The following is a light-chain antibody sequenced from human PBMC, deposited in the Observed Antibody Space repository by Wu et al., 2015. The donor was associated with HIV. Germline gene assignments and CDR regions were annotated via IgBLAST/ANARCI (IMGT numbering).Light chain of an antibody. Sequence: DTLLTQSPGTLSLSPGERATLSCRASQSVTSNYLAWYQQKPGQAPRLLIYATSNRATGIPDRFSGSGSGTDFTLIINNMQSEDFAVYYCQQYNNGPQTFGQGTKVEIK. V-gene: IGKV3-20*01. CDR2: ATS. CDR3: QQYNNGPQT. J-gene: IGKJ1*01. CDR1: QSVTSNY.